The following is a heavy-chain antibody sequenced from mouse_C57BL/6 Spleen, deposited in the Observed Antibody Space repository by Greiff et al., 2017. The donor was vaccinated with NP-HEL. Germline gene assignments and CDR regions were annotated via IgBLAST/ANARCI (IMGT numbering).Heavy chain of an antibody. J-gene: IGHJ1*03. Sequence: QVQLKQSGAELVRPGSSVKLSCKASGYTFTSYWMHWVKQRPIQGLEWIGNIDPSDSETHYNQKFKDKATLTVDKSSSTAYMQLSSLTSEDSAVYYCARSRGHYADFDVWGTGTTVTVSS. D-gene: IGHD1-1*02. CDR2: IDPSDSET. CDR3: ARSRGHYADFDV. CDR1: GYTFTSYW. V-gene: IGHV1-52*01.